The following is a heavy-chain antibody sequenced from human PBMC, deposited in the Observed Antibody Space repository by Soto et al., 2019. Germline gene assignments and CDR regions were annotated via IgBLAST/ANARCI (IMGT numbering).Heavy chain of an antibody. CDR1: GFTFSSYA. J-gene: IGHJ3*02. D-gene: IGHD2-15*01. V-gene: IGHV3-23*01. Sequence: EVQLLESGGGLVQPGGSLRLSCAASGFTFSSYAMTWVRQTPGQGLRWVSTVTAGGDNTYHADSVKGRFTISRATSKNTLYLQMNSLRVEDTAIYHCARLYSRAYDIWGQGTMVTVSS. CDR3: ARLYSRAYDI. CDR2: VTAGGDNT.